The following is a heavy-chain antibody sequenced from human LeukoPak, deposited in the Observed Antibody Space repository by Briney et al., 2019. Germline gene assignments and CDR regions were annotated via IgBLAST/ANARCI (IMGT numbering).Heavy chain of an antibody. CDR3: ARSKSGYSTDAFDI. CDR1: GFTFSSHW. D-gene: IGHD6-13*01. Sequence: QPGGSLRLYCAASGFTFSSHWMHWVRQAPGKGLVWVSRINGDGSNTTYADSVKGRFTISRDNAKNTLYLQMNSLRAEDTAVYHCARSKSGYSTDAFDIWGQGTMVTVSS. J-gene: IGHJ3*02. CDR2: INGDGSNT. V-gene: IGHV3-74*03.